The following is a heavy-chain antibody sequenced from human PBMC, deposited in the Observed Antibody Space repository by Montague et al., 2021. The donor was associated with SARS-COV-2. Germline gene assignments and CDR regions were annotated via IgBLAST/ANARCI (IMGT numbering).Heavy chain of an antibody. CDR2: ISHSGST. Sequence: SETLSLTCAVYGGSLSGYYWSWIRQPPGEGLEWIAGISHSGSTSYNPSLKSRVTISVDTSKNQYSLKLSSATAADTAVYYCARAPYRLLFVPRYYGMDVWGRGTTVTVSS. V-gene: IGHV4-34*01. CDR3: ARAPYRLLFVPRYYGMDV. D-gene: IGHD2-2*01. J-gene: IGHJ6*02. CDR1: GGSLSGYY.